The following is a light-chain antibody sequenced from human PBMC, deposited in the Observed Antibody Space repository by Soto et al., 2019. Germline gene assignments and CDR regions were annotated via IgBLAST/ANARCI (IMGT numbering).Light chain of an antibody. CDR1: QRISDT. CDR3: QQYDNWPWT. CDR2: GAS. J-gene: IGKJ1*01. Sequence: MKKSPATLSVSKGGRATLSCRASQRISDTLAWYQQKPGQAPRLLIYGASTRAPGFPARFSGSGSGTDFTLTISSLQSEDFAVYYCQQYDNWPWTFGQGTKVDI. V-gene: IGKV3-15*01.